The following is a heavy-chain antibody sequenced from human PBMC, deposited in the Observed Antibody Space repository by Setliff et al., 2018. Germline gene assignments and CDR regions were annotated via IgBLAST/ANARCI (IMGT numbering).Heavy chain of an antibody. V-gene: IGHV2-26*01. CDR1: GFSLSNARLG. CDR3: ARDHSGWYGGAFDI. D-gene: IGHD6-19*01. CDR2: IFSSDQI. Sequence: SGPTLVNPTETLTLTCTVSGFSLSNARLGVSWIRQPPGKALEWLAHIFSSDQISYSTSLRSRLTISKGTSKSQVVLMMTNMDPVDTATYYCARDHSGWYGGAFDIWGQGTMVTVSS. J-gene: IGHJ3*02.